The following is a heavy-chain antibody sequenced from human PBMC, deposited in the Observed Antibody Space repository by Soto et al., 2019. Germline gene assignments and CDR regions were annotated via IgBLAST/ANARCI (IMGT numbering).Heavy chain of an antibody. Sequence: GESLKISCKGSGYSFTSYWISWVRQMPGKGLEWMGRIDPSDSYTNYSPSFQGHVTISADKSISTAYLQWSSLKASDNAMYYCASQRRKVWGSYPYAFDIWGQGTMVTVSS. V-gene: IGHV5-10-1*01. CDR1: GYSFTSYW. CDR2: IDPSDSYT. CDR3: ASQRRKVWGSYPYAFDI. D-gene: IGHD3-16*02. J-gene: IGHJ3*02.